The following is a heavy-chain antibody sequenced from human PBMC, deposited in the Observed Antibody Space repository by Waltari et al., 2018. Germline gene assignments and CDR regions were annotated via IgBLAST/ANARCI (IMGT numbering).Heavy chain of an antibody. J-gene: IGHJ4*02. CDR2: VDPEDGET. CDR1: GYTFTAYY. Sequence: EVQLVQSGAEVKKPGATVKISCKASGYTFTAYYLHLVPQAPGKGLEWMGRVDPEDGETIYAEKFQGRVTITADTSTDTAYMELSSLRSEDTAVYYCATVGYYYDSSGYPLDYWGQGTLVTVSS. D-gene: IGHD3-22*01. V-gene: IGHV1-69-2*01. CDR3: ATVGYYYDSSGYPLDY.